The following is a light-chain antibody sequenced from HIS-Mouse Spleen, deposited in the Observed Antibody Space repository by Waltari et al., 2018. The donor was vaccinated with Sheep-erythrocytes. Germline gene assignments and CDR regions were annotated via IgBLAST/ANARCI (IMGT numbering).Light chain of an antibody. V-gene: IGLV3-10*01. CDR2: EES. Sequence: SYELTQPPSVSVSPGQTARITCSGDALPKKYAYWYQQKSGQAPLLVIYEESKRPSGIPGRFSGSSSGTMANLTISGAQVEDEADYYCYSTDSSGNHRVFGGGTKLTVL. CDR1: ALPKKY. CDR3: YSTDSSGNHRV. J-gene: IGLJ2*01.